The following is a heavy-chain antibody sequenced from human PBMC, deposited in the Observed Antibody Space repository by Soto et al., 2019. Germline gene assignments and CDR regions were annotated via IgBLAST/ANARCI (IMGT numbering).Heavy chain of an antibody. CDR2: IWYDGSNK. CDR1: GFTFSSYG. Sequence: QVQLVESGGGVVQPGRSLRLSCAASGFTFSSYGMHWVRQAPGKGLEWVAVIWYDGSNKYYADSVKGRFTISRDNSKNTLYLQMNSLSAEDTAVYYCARDRSYYDILTGYYNSGLGYWGQGTLVTVSS. J-gene: IGHJ4*02. D-gene: IGHD3-9*01. CDR3: ARDRSYYDILTGYYNSGLGY. V-gene: IGHV3-33*01.